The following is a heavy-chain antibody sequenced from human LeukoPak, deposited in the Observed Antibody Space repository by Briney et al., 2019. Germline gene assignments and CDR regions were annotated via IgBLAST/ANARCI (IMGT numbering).Heavy chain of an antibody. Sequence: GGTLRLSCTASGFTFSDYWMSWVRQAPGKGLEWVANIKQDGSEKYHVDSVKGRFTISRDNAKKSLYLQMNSLRADDTAVYYCAKDRRYYEFFEYWGQGTPVTVSA. CDR1: GFTFSDYW. V-gene: IGHV3-7*04. CDR3: AKDRRYYEFFEY. D-gene: IGHD3-22*01. CDR2: IKQDGSEK. J-gene: IGHJ4*02.